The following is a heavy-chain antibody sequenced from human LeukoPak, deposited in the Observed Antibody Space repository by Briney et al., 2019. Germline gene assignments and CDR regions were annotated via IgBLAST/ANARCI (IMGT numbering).Heavy chain of an antibody. J-gene: IGHJ4*02. V-gene: IGHV4-39*07. CDR1: GGSISSSSYY. CDR2: IYYSGST. CDR3: ARLGELLLRYFDY. D-gene: IGHD2-15*01. Sequence: SETLSLTCTVSGGSISSSSYYWGWIRRPPGKGLEWIGSIYYSGSTYYNPSLKSRVTISVDTSKNQFSLKLSSVTAADTAVYYCARLGELLLRYFDYWGQGTLVAVSS.